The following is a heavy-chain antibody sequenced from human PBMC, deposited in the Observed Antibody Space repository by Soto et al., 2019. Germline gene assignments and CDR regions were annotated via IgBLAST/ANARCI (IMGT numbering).Heavy chain of an antibody. V-gene: IGHV1-8*01. D-gene: IGHD3-10*01. CDR3: ALAFGSPIGFGELLYHTPAYGMDV. Sequence: GASVKVSCKASGYTFTSYDINWVRQATGQGLEWMGWMNPNSGNTGYAQKFQGRVTMTRNTSISTAYMELSSLRSEDTAMYYCALAFGSPIGFGELLYHTPAYGMDVWGQGTTVTVSS. J-gene: IGHJ6*02. CDR1: GYTFTSYD. CDR2: MNPNSGNT.